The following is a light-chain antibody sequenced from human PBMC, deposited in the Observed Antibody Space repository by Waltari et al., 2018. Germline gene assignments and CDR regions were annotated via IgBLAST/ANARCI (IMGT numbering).Light chain of an antibody. J-gene: IGLJ1*01. CDR1: NSDIGLYNY. CDR3: SSFAGSNNV. CDR2: EVT. V-gene: IGLV2-8*01. Sequence: PSASGSPGESVTISCTGTNSDIGLYNYVSWYQQHPGKAPKLMIYEVTKRPSGVPDRFSGSKSGNTASLTVSGLQTDDEADYLCSSFAGSNNVFGSGTKVTVL.